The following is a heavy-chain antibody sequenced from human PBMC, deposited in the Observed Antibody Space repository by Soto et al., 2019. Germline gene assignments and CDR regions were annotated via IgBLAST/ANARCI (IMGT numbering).Heavy chain of an antibody. V-gene: IGHV4-34*01. D-gene: IGHD2-2*01. CDR2: IDHSGRT. Sequence: QVQLQQWGAGLLKPSETLSLTCAVNGGSFSGYYWSWIRQPPGRGLEWRGEIDHSGRTNLNPSLKSRVIISVDTSKILFSLRLGSVTAADTAVYYCARGPRCINTSCSNDYYHFGLDVWGQGTTVTVSS. CDR3: ARGPRCINTSCSNDYYHFGLDV. J-gene: IGHJ6*02. CDR1: GGSFSGYY.